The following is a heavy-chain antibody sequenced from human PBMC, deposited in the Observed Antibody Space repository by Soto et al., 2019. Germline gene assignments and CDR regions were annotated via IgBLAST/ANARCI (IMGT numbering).Heavy chain of an antibody. CDR3: AKPHSPVTTYKYYFDY. CDR1: GFTFSSYA. J-gene: IGHJ4*02. V-gene: IGHV3-23*01. CDR2: ISGSGGST. D-gene: IGHD4-17*01. Sequence: PGGSLRLSCAASGFTFSSYAMSWVRQAPGKGLEWVSAISGSGGSTYYTDSVKGRFTISRDNSKNTLYLQMNSLRAEDTAVYYCAKPHSPVTTYKYYFDYWGQGTLVTVSS.